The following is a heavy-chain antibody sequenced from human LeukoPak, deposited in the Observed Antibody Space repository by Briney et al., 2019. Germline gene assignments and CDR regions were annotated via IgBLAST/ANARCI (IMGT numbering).Heavy chain of an antibody. CDR3: ARVVPAAIRAYYYYMDV. CDR2: IIPIFGTA. Sequence: SVKVSCKASGGTFSSYAISWVRQAPGQGLEWMGGIIPIFGTANYAQKFQGRVTITADESTSTAYMELSSLRSEDTAVYYCARVVPAAIRAYYYYMDVWGKGTTVTVSS. CDR1: GGTFSSYA. V-gene: IGHV1-69*13. D-gene: IGHD2-2*02. J-gene: IGHJ6*03.